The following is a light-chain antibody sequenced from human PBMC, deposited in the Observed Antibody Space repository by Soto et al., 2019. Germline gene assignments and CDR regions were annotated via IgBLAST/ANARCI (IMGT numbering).Light chain of an antibody. J-gene: IGKJ1*01. V-gene: IGKV1-39*01. CDR1: QGISTY. Sequence: SPLDQAPTFPSASVGDRVTITCRASQGISTYLNWYQQKPGKAPKLLIYAASSLQSGVPSRFSGSGSETDFTLTISSLQPEDFATYSCQQSYSTTWTFGQG. CDR3: QQSYSTTWT. CDR2: AAS.